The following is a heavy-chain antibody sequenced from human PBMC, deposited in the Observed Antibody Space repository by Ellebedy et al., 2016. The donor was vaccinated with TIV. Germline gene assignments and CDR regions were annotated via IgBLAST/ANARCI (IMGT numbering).Heavy chain of an antibody. Sequence: AASVKVSCKASGYTFTGYYMHWVRQAPGQGLEGMGWINPNSGGTNYAQKFQGRVTMTRDTSISTAYMELRSLRSDDTAVYYCSRHGLLWFYGMDVWGQGTTVTVSS. J-gene: IGHJ6*02. CDR1: GYTFTGYY. CDR3: SRHGLLWFYGMDV. CDR2: INPNSGGT. V-gene: IGHV1-2*02. D-gene: IGHD3-10*01.